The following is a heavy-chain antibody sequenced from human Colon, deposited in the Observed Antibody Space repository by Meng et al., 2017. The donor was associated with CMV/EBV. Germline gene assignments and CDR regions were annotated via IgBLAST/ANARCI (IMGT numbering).Heavy chain of an antibody. CDR3: IRENWYYDY. J-gene: IGHJ4*02. CDR1: GYTFIPYY. CDR2: MLPKSGAL. V-gene: IGHV1-2*02. D-gene: IGHD1-1*01. Sequence: QVQLVQTWAEVKKPGSSVKVACKASGYTFIPYYILRLRQVPGQGLEWVGCMLPKSGALDYAQKFRGRVTLTTDTSITTARMELSVLTSDDTAVYYCIRENWYYDYWGLGTLVTVSS.